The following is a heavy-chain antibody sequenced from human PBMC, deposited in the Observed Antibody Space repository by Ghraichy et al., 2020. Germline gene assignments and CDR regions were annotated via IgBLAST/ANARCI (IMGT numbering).Heavy chain of an antibody. V-gene: IGHV1-2*02. J-gene: IGHJ4*02. Sequence: ASVKVSCKASGYSFTGPFIHWVRQAPGQGLEWMGWINPNSGGTNFAQKFQGRVTMTRDTSISTAYMEVSRLRSDDTAVYYCARDYGTGGSYFFDYWGQGTLVTVSS. CDR3: ARDYGTGGSYFFDY. D-gene: IGHD2-15*01. CDR1: GYSFTGPF. CDR2: INPNSGGT.